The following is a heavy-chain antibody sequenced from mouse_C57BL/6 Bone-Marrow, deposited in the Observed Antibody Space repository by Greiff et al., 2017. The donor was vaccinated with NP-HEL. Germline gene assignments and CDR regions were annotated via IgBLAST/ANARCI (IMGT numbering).Heavy chain of an antibody. CDR1: GYTFTDYE. D-gene: IGHD1-1*01. CDR3: TRGDITTVVADY. Sequence: QVQLQQSGAELVRPGASVTLSCKASGYTFTDYEMHWVKQTPVHGLEWIGAIDPETGGTAYNQKFKGKAILTADKSSSTAYMELRSLTSEDSAVYYCTRGDITTVVADYWGQGTTLTVSS. CDR2: IDPETGGT. J-gene: IGHJ2*01. V-gene: IGHV1-15*01.